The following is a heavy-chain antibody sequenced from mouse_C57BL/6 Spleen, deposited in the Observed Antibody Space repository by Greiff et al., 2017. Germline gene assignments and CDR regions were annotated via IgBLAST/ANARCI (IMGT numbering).Heavy chain of an antibody. Sequence: PGQGLEWIGDIYPGSGSTNYNEKFKSKATLTVDTSSSTAYMQLSSLTSEDSAVYYCARSGTLYFDYWGQGTTLTVSS. V-gene: IGHV1-55*01. J-gene: IGHJ2*01. D-gene: IGHD3-1*01. CDR3: ARSGTLYFDY. CDR2: IYPGSGST.